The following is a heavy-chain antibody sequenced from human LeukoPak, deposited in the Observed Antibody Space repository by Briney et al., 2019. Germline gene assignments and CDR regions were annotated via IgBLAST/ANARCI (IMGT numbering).Heavy chain of an antibody. V-gene: IGHV3-23*01. CDR3: AKSLSGYYSNFDY. CDR2: ITPTGGNT. Sequence: GGSLRLSCAASAFTFSSYAMSWVRQAPGKGLDWVSTITPTGGNTFHADSVRGRFSISRDNSKNTLYLQMNSLGADDTALYYCAKSLSGYYSNFDYWGQGTLVTVSS. D-gene: IGHD3-22*01. J-gene: IGHJ4*02. CDR1: AFTFSSYA.